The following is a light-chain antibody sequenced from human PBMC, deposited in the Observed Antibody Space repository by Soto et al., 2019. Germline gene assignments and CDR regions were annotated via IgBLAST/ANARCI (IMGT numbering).Light chain of an antibody. CDR2: AAS. CDR3: QQSYITPWT. Sequence: DIHITQSPSSLSVSAGDRVTITCRASQNIANYLTWYQQEPGKAPKLLIYAASSLQSGVPSRFSGSGSGTDFTLTISSMQPEDFANYYCQQSYITPWTFGPGTKVDIK. J-gene: IGKJ1*01. CDR1: QNIANY. V-gene: IGKV1-39*01.